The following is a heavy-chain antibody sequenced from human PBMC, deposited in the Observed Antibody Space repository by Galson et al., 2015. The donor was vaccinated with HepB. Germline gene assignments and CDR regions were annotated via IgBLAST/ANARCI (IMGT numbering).Heavy chain of an antibody. V-gene: IGHV3-30-3*01. CDR1: GFTFSSYA. CDR2: ISYDGSNK. Sequence: SLRLSCAASGFTFSSYAMHWVRQAPGKGLEWVAVISYDGSNKYYADSVKGRFTISRDNSKNTLYLQMNSLRAEDTAVYYCARPSIAAAGTPYYYYYMDVWGKGTTVTVSS. CDR3: ARPSIAAAGTPYYYYYMDV. D-gene: IGHD6-13*01. J-gene: IGHJ6*03.